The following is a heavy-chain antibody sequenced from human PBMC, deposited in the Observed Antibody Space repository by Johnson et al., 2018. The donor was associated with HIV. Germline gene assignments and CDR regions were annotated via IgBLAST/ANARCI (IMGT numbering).Heavy chain of an antibody. Sequence: EVQLVESGGGVVQPGRSLRLSCAASGFTFSSYAMHWVRQAPGKGLEWVANIKQDGSEKYYVDSVKGRFTISRDNAKNSLYLAMNSLRVEDTAVYYCARDGRWGSRDAFDIWGQGTMVTVSS. CDR2: IKQDGSEK. CDR3: ARDGRWGSRDAFDI. D-gene: IGHD7-27*01. CDR1: GFTFSSYA. V-gene: IGHV3-7*03. J-gene: IGHJ3*02.